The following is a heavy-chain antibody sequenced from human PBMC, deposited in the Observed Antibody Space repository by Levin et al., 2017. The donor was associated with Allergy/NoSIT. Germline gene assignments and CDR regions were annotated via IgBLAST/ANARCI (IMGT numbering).Heavy chain of an antibody. J-gene: IGHJ5*01. V-gene: IGHV4-59*01. CDR1: VDSFNDYY. CDR2: IYYTGST. Sequence: SQTLSLTCAVSVDSFNDYYWSWIRPSPGRGLEWIGFIYYTGSTSYNPSLKSRVTMSVDTSKNEFSLKLRSVTTADTAVYYCASQVRYFGRFDSWGQGTLVTVSS. CDR3: ASQVRYFGRFDS. D-gene: IGHD3-9*01.